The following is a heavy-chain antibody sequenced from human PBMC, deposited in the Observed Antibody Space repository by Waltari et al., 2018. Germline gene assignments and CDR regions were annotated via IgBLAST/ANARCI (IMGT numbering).Heavy chain of an antibody. V-gene: IGHV1-3*01. D-gene: IGHD3-22*01. CDR1: GYTFTSYA. J-gene: IGHJ5*02. CDR2: INAGNGNT. Sequence: QVQLVQSGAEVKKPGASVKVSCKASGYTFTSYAMHWVRQAPGQRLEWMGWINAGNGNTKYSQKFQGRVTITRDTSASTAYMELSSLRSEDTAVYYCARESYDSSGYEWFDPWGQGTLVTVSS. CDR3: ARESYDSSGYEWFDP.